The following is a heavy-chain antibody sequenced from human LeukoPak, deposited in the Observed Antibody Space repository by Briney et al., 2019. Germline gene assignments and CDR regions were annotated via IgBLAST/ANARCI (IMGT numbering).Heavy chain of an antibody. CDR3: ARDLLQYFDWLTMAGY. J-gene: IGHJ4*02. V-gene: IGHV1-18*01. CDR1: GYTFTSYG. D-gene: IGHD3-9*01. CDR2: ISAYNGNT. Sequence: ASVKVSCKASGYTFTSYGISWVRQAPGQGLEWMGWISAYNGNTKYAQRLQGRVTMTTDTSTTTAYVELRSLRSDDTAVYYCARDLLQYFDWLTMAGYWGQGTLVSVSS.